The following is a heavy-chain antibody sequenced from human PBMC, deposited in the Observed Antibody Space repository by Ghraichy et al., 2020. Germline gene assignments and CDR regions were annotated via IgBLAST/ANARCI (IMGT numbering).Heavy chain of an antibody. V-gene: IGHV4-4*07. CDR3: ASAIPWAFDI. J-gene: IGHJ3*02. CDR1: GGSISSYY. CDR2: IYTSGST. Sequence: SETLSLTCTVSGGSISSYYWSWIRQPAGTGLEWIGRIYTSGSTNYNPSLKRRVTMSVDTSKNQFSLKLSSVTAADTAVYYCASAIPWAFDIWSQGKMVNVSS.